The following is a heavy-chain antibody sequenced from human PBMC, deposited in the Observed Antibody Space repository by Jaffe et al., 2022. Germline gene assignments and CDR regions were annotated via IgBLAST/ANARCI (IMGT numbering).Heavy chain of an antibody. CDR3: AKDSYYDIFGLRSEGQLGFDY. J-gene: IGHJ4*02. CDR1: GFTFDDYA. Sequence: EVQLVESGGGLVQPGRSLRLSCAASGFTFDDYAMHWVRQAPGKGLEWVSGISWNSGSIGYADSVKGRFTISRDNAKNSLYLQMNSLRAEDTALYYCAKDSYYDIFGLRSEGQLGFDYWGQGTLVTVSS. D-gene: IGHD3-9*01. CDR2: ISWNSGSI. V-gene: IGHV3-9*01.